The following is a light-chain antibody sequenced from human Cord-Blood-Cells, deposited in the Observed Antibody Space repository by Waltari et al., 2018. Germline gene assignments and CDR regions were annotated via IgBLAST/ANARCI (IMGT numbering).Light chain of an antibody. V-gene: IGLV2-14*03. Sequence: QSALTQPASVSGSPGPSIPISCTGTSSDVGGYNYVSWYQQHPGKAPKLMIYDVSNRPSGVSNRFSGSKSGNTASLTISGLQAEDEADYYCSSYTSSSTLWVFGGGTKLTVL. CDR3: SSYTSSSTLWV. CDR1: SSDVGGYNY. CDR2: DVS. J-gene: IGLJ3*02.